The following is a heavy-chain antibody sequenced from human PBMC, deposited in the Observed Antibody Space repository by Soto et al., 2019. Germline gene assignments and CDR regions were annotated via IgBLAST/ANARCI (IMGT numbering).Heavy chain of an antibody. J-gene: IGHJ4*02. CDR1: GFTFHEYA. D-gene: IGHD6-13*01. V-gene: IGHV3-9*01. CDR3: ARGFSAGKGSPPDF. CDR2: ISSDGDTI. Sequence: EVQLIESGGGWVQPGTSLRVSCAASGFTFHEYAMHWVRQAPGKGLEWVSGISSDGDTIAYADSVQGRFTISRDNSKNTLYLQMSSLRAEDTAVYYCARGFSAGKGSPPDFWGQGSLVTVSS.